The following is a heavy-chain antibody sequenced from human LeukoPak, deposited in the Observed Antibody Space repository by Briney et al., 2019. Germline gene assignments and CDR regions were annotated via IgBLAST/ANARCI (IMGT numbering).Heavy chain of an antibody. Sequence: SETLSLTCTVSGGSISSSSYYWGWIRQPPGKGLEWIGSIYYSGSTNYNPSLKSRVTISVDTSKNQFSLKLSSVTAADTAVYYCARGKAIVVVPAAYDYWGQGTLVTVSS. D-gene: IGHD2-2*01. V-gene: IGHV4-39*07. CDR1: GGSISSSSYY. CDR2: IYYSGST. J-gene: IGHJ4*02. CDR3: ARGKAIVVVPAAYDY.